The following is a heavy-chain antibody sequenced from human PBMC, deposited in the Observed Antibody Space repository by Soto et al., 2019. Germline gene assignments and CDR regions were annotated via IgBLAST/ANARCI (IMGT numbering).Heavy chain of an antibody. V-gene: IGHV3-48*04. J-gene: IGHJ6*02. CDR1: GFTFSSYS. D-gene: IGHD3-22*01. CDR2: FSSSGSTT. CDR3: ARFYYDSSGYLPSPYYYYYGMDV. Sequence: GGSLRLSCAASGFTFSSYSMNWVRQAPGKGLEWVSYFSSSGSTTYYADSVKGRFTISRDNAKNSLYLQMNSLRAEDTAVYYCARFYYDSSGYLPSPYYYYYGMDVWGQGTTVTVSS.